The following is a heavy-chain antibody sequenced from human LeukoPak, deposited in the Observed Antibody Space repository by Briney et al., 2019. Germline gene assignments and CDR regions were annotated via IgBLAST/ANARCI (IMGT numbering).Heavy chain of an antibody. CDR2: ISGSGGST. Sequence: GGSLRLSCAASGFTFSSYAMSWVRQAPGKGLEWVSAISGSGGSTYYADSVKGRFTISRDNSKNTLYLQMNSLRAEDTAVYYCAKDYEDIVGATTDDYWGQGTLVTVSS. CDR3: AKDYEDIVGATTDDY. CDR1: GFTFSSYA. V-gene: IGHV3-23*01. D-gene: IGHD1-26*01. J-gene: IGHJ4*02.